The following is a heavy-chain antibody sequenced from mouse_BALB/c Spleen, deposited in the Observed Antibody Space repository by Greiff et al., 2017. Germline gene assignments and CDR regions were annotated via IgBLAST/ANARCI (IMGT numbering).Heavy chain of an antibody. V-gene: IGHV2-2*02. J-gene: IGHJ4*01. CDR2: IWSGGST. CDR1: GFSLTSYG. Sequence: VKLMESGPGLVQPSQSLSITCTVSGFSLTSYGVHWVRQSPGKGLEWLGVIWSGGSTDYNAAFISRLSISKDNSKSQVFFKMNSLQANDTAIYYCARNSPAYYYAMDYWGQGTSVTVSS. CDR3: ARNSPAYYYAMDY.